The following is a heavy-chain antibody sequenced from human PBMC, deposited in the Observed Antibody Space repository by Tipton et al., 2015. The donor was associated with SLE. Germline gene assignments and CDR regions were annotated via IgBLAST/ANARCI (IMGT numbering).Heavy chain of an antibody. V-gene: IGHV4-61*05. CDR2: ISYGGGT. J-gene: IGHJ6*02. CDR3: ARGMLTWRGAIVGVDV. D-gene: IGHD2-8*01. Sequence: TLSLTCSVSGGSISTTTYFWNWIRQPPGKGLEWIGYISYGGGTNYNPSLKSRVTISVDTAKNQFSLKLTSVTAADTAVYYCARGMLTWRGAIVGVDVWGQGTSVNVSS. CDR1: GGSISTTTYF.